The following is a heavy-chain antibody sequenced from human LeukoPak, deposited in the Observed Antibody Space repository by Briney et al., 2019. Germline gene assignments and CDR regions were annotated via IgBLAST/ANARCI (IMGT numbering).Heavy chain of an antibody. D-gene: IGHD3-3*01. J-gene: IGHJ3*02. V-gene: IGHV3-23*01. Sequence: GGSLRLSCTASGFTFSSYAMSWVRQAPGEGLEWVSSISDSGDTPYYADSVKGRFTISRDNSKNTLYLQMNSLRAEDTAVYYCAKDSIFGVVISPDAFDIWGQGTMVTVSS. CDR2: ISDSGDTP. CDR1: GFTFSSYA. CDR3: AKDSIFGVVISPDAFDI.